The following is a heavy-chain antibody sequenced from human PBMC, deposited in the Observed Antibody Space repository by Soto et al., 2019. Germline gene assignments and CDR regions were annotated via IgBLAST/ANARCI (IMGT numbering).Heavy chain of an antibody. Sequence: NPSETLSLTCAVSGYPISSGYYWGWIRQPPGKGLEWIGSIYHSGSTYYNPSLKSRVTISVDTSKNQFSLKLSSVTAADTAVYYCARDSYYDILTGYYHFDYWGQGTLVTVSS. CDR3: ARDSYYDILTGYYHFDY. V-gene: IGHV4-38-2*02. J-gene: IGHJ4*02. CDR2: IYHSGST. CDR1: GYPISSGYY. D-gene: IGHD3-9*01.